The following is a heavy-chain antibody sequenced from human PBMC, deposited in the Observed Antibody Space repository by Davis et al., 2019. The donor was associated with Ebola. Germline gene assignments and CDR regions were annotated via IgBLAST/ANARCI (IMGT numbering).Heavy chain of an antibody. CDR2: IWYDGSNK. CDR1: GFTFSSYG. J-gene: IGHJ4*02. CDR3: SRPMYYYDSSGPWDY. D-gene: IGHD3-22*01. V-gene: IGHV3-33*01. Sequence: GGSLRLSCAASGFTFSSYGMHWVCQAPGKGLEWVAVIWYDGSNKYYADSVKGRFTISRDNSKHTLYLQMNSLRAEDTAVYYCSRPMYYYDSSGPWDYWGQGTLVTVFS.